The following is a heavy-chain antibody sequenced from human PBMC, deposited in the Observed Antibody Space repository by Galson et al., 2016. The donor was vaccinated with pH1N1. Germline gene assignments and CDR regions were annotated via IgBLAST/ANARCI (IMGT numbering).Heavy chain of an antibody. J-gene: IGHJ6*02. CDR1: GDSVSSNDAA. V-gene: IGHV6-1*01. CDR3: AREDVFIVRGDHWFYYHGMDV. D-gene: IGHD3-10*01. Sequence: CAISGDSVSSNDAAWTWIRQSPSRGLEWLGRTYYRSKWYNDYTLSVKSRITINPDTSKNQFSLHLNSVTPDDTAIDYCAREDVFIVRGDHWFYYHGMDVWGQGTTVTVSS. CDR2: TYYRSKWYN.